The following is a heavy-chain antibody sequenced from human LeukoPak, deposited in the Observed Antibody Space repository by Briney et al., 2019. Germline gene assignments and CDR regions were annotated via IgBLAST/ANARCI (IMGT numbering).Heavy chain of an antibody. CDR3: ARSDYYGSGPHAFDI. CDR1: GGSISSYY. V-gene: IGHV4-59*12. J-gene: IGHJ3*02. Sequence: SENLSLTCTVSGGSISSYYWSWIRQPPGKGLEWIGYIYNSGNTNYNPSLKSRVTISIDTSKNQFSLNLSSVTAADTAVYYCARSDYYGSGPHAFDIWGQGTTVTVSS. CDR2: IYNSGNT. D-gene: IGHD3-10*01.